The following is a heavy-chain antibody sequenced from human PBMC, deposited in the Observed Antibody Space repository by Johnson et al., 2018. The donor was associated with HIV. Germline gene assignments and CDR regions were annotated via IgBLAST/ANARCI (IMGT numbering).Heavy chain of an antibody. CDR3: ARDPFRDAFDI. CDR2: ISYDGSNK. J-gene: IGHJ3*02. V-gene: IGHV3-30*04. CDR1: GFTFSSYA. Sequence: QVLLVESGGGVVQPGRSLRLSCAASGFTFSSYAMHWVRQAPGKGLEWVAVISYDGSNKYYADSVKGRFTISRDNSKNTLYLQMNRLRAEDTAVYYCARDPFRDAFDIWGQGTMVTVSS.